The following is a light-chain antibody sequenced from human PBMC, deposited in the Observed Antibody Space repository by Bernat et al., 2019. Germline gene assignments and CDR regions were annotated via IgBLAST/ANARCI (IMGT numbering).Light chain of an antibody. CDR2: AAS. Sequence: DIQMTQSPSSLSASVGDRVTITCRASQIISSYLNWYQQKPGKAPKLLIYAASSLQSGVQSRFSGSGSGTDFTLTISSLQPEDFATYYCQQSYSTPLTFGGGTKVEIK. CDR1: QIISSY. CDR3: QQSYSTPLT. J-gene: IGKJ4*01. V-gene: IGKV1-39*01.